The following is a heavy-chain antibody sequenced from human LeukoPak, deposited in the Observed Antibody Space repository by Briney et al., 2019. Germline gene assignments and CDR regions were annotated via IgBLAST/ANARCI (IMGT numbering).Heavy chain of an antibody. CDR3: ARDPATWYFDL. Sequence: SQTLSLTCTVSGGSISSGGYYWSWIRQHPGKGLAWIGYIHYTGSTSYNPSLKSRVTISVDTSKSQFSLNLSSVTAADTALYYCARDPATWYFDLWGRGTLVTVSS. V-gene: IGHV4-31*03. J-gene: IGHJ2*01. CDR1: GGSISSGGYY. CDR2: IHYTGST.